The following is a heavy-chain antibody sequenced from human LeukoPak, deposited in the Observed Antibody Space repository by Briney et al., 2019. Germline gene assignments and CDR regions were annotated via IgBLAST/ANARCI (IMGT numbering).Heavy chain of an antibody. V-gene: IGHV3-30*18. D-gene: IGHD3-10*01. CDR2: ISYDGSNK. CDR3: AKAKGSPGSFDY. J-gene: IGHJ4*02. CDR1: GFTFSSYG. Sequence: PGGSLRLSCAASGFTFSSYGMHWVRQAPGKGLEWVAVISYDGSNKYCADSVKGRFTISRDNSKNTLYLQMNSLRAEDTAVYYCAKAKGSPGSFDYWGQGTLVTVSS.